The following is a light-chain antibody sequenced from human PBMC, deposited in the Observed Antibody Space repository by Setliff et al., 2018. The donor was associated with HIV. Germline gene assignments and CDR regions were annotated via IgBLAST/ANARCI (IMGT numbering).Light chain of an antibody. J-gene: IGLJ3*02. CDR1: SSDVGGYNF. CDR2: DVN. V-gene: IGLV2-14*03. Sequence: QSVLTQPASVSGSPGQSITISCTGTSSDVGGYNFVSWYQQHPGKAPKLMIYDVNNRPSGVSHRFSGSKSGNTASLTISGLQAEDEADYCCSSYRSSTTLTVFGGGTKVTVL. CDR3: SSYRSSTTLTV.